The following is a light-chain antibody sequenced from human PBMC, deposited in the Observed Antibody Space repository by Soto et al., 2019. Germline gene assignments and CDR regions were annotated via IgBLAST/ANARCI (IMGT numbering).Light chain of an antibody. CDR1: SGSVSTSYY. J-gene: IGLJ3*02. CDR2: NTN. CDR3: VLYMGSGISV. V-gene: IGLV8-61*01. Sequence: QAVVTQEPSFSVSPGGTVTLTCGLSSGSVSTSYYPSWYQQTPGQAPRTLIYNTNTRSSGVPGRFSGSILGNKAALTIAGAHADDESDYYCVLYMGSGISVFGGGTKLTVL.